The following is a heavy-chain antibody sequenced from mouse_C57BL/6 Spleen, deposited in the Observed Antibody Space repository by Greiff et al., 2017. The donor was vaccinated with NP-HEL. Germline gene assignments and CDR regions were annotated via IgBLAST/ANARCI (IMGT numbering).Heavy chain of an antibody. D-gene: IGHD2-3*01. CDR1: GFTFSSYT. V-gene: IGHV5-9*01. J-gene: IGHJ3*01. CDR2: ISGGGGNT. Sequence: EVMLVESGGGLVKPGGSLKLSCAASGFTFSSYTMSWVRQTPEKRLEWVATISGGGGNTYYPDSVKGRFTISRDNAKNTLYLQMSSLRSEDTALYYCARSIYDGYYAFAYWGQGTLVTVSA. CDR3: ARSIYDGYYAFAY.